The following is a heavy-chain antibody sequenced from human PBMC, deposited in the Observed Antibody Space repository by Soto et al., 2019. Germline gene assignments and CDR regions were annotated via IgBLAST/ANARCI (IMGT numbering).Heavy chain of an antibody. CDR3: ARDPAP. CDR1: GGSFSCYY. CDR2: INHSGST. J-gene: IGHJ5*02. V-gene: IGHV4-34*01. Sequence: ASETLSLTCAVYGGSFSCYYWSWIRQPPGKGLEWIGEINHSGSTNYNPSLKSRVTISVDTSKNQFSLKLTSVTAADTAVYYCARDPAPWGQGTLVTVS.